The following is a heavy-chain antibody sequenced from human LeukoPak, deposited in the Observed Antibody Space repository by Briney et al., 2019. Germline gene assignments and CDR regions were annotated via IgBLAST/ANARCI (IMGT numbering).Heavy chain of an antibody. CDR2: IYYSGST. D-gene: IGHD3-10*01. CDR3: ARDKSRTYGSADAFDI. V-gene: IGHV4-39*02. J-gene: IGHJ3*02. CDR1: GDSISSSSYY. Sequence: PSETLSLTCTVSGDSISSSSYYWGWFRQPPGKGLEWIGSIYYSGSTYYNPSLKSRVTISVDTSKNQFSLTLSSVTAADTAVYYCARDKSRTYGSADAFDIWGQGTMVTVSS.